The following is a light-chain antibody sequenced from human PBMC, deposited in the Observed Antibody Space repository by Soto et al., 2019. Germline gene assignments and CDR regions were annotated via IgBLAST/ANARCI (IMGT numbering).Light chain of an antibody. J-gene: IGLJ1*01. CDR1: YSDVGGFNY. CDR2: GVN. V-gene: IGLV2-14*01. CDR3: SSYTSSNTLV. Sequence: QSALTQPASVSGSPGQSITISCTGTYSDVGGFNYVSWYQQHPGKGPKLMIHGVNNRPSGVSNRFSGSKSGNTASLTISGLQAEDEADYYCSSYTSSNTLVFGTGTKLTVL.